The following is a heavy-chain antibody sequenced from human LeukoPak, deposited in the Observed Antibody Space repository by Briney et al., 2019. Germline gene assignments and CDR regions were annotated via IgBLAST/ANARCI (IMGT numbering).Heavy chain of an antibody. V-gene: IGHV1-69*13. D-gene: IGHD3-9*01. Sequence: ASVKVSCKASGYTFTSYGISWVRQAPGQGLEWMGGIIPIFGTANYAQKFQGRVTITADESTSTAYMELSSLRSEDTAAYYCARDRDLYYDILTGYYTDYYYGMDVWGQGTTVTVSS. CDR2: IIPIFGTA. J-gene: IGHJ6*02. CDR3: ARDRDLYYDILTGYYTDYYYGMDV. CDR1: GYTFTSYG.